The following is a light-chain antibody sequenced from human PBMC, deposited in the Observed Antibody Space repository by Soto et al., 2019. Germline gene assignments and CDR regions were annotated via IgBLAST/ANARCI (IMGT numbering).Light chain of an antibody. CDR3: QQYNKWPLT. Sequence: EIVMTQSPATLSVSPGERATLSCRASQSVSRNLAWYQQKPGQAPRLLIYGASTRATGIPARFSGSGSGTEFTLTISSLQSEDFAVYYCQQYNKWPLTFGQGTKVEIK. V-gene: IGKV3-15*01. CDR2: GAS. CDR1: QSVSRN. J-gene: IGKJ1*01.